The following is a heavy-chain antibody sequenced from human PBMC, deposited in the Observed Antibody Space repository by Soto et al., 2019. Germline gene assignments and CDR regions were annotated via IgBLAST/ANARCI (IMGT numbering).Heavy chain of an antibody. CDR3: ARTDRDFYGLDV. V-gene: IGHV3-13*05. CDR2: ISAAGDP. J-gene: IGHJ6*02. Sequence: EVQLVESGGGLVQPGGSLRLSCEASGFTFRNYDMHWVRQGTGKGLEWVSGISAAGDPDYADSVEGRFTISRENAQNSFFLQMISLRLGDTAVYCCARTDRDFYGLDVWGQGTTVIVSS. CDR1: GFTFRNYD.